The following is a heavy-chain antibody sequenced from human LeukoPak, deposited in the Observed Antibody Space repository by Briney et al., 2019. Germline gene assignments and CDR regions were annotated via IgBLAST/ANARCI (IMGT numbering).Heavy chain of an antibody. J-gene: IGHJ4*02. CDR2: IWYDGSNQ. CDR1: GFTFSRYG. V-gene: IGHV3-33*01. Sequence: PGRSLRLSCAASGFTFSRYGMHWVRQAPGKGLEWVAIIWYDGSNQYCADSVKGRFTISKDNSKNTLYLQMNSLRVEDTAIYYCARDKGASGWYGDYWGQGTLVTVSS. CDR3: ARDKGASGWYGDY. D-gene: IGHD6-19*01.